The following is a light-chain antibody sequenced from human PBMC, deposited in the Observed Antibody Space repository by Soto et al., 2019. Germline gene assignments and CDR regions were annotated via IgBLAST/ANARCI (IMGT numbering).Light chain of an antibody. CDR2: GAS. J-gene: IGKJ2*01. Sequence: EIVMTQSPVTLSVSPGERAALSCRASQSVGGYLAWYQQKPGQAPRLVIHGASTRATGIPPRFSGSGSGTVFTLTISGLQAEDLAVYYCHQYSDWPYTFGQGTKLEIK. CDR1: QSVGGY. CDR3: HQYSDWPYT. V-gene: IGKV3-15*01.